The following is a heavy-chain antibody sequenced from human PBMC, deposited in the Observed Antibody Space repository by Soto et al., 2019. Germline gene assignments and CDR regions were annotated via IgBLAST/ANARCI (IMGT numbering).Heavy chain of an antibody. CDR2: IKQDGSEK. CDR1: GFTFSSYW. V-gene: IGHV3-7*03. D-gene: IGHD6-19*01. J-gene: IGHJ3*02. CDR3: ALEYSSAFDAFDI. Sequence: GGSLRLSCAASGFTFSSYWMRWVRQAPGKGLEWVANIKQDGSEKYYVDSVKGRFTISRDNAKNSLYLQMNSLRAEDTAVYYCALEYSSAFDAFDIWGQGTMVTVSS.